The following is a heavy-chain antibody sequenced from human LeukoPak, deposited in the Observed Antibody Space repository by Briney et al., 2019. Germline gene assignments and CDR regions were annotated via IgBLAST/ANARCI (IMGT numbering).Heavy chain of an antibody. CDR2: INNGGRT. J-gene: IGHJ6*03. D-gene: IGHD6-13*01. CDR3: ARDPGSSQGIYHYYMDV. V-gene: IGHV3-53*01. CDR1: GFIVSSNY. Sequence: GGSLRLSCVASGFIVSSNYMIWVRQAPGKGLEWVSVINNGGRTDYADSVKGRFTVSRDTSKNTVDLQMNSLRADDTAVYYCARDPGSSQGIYHYYMDVWGRGTTVTVSS.